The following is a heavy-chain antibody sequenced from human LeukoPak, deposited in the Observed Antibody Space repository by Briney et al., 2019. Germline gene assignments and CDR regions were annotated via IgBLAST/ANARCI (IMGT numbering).Heavy chain of an antibody. CDR1: GGSFSGDF. J-gene: IGHJ4*02. Sequence: PSETLSLTCAVYGGSFSGDFWTWIRQSPGKGLEWIGEINHSGSTNYNPSLKSRVTISVDTSKNQFSLKLSSVNAADTAVYYCARRVGQRTTVDYWGQGTLVTVSS. V-gene: IGHV4-34*01. CDR2: INHSGST. CDR3: ARRVGQRTTVDY. D-gene: IGHD4-11*01.